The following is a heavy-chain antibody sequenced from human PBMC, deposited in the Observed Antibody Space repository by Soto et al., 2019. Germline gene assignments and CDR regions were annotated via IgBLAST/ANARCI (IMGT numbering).Heavy chain of an antibody. Sequence: GGSLRLSCAASGFTFSSYAMHWVRQAPGKGLEWVAVISYDGSNKYYADSVKGRFTISRDNSKNTLYLQMNSLRAEDTAVYYCARDRSEDYGDAFDIWGQGTMVTVSS. D-gene: IGHD3-16*01. CDR3: ARDRSEDYGDAFDI. CDR1: GFTFSSYA. V-gene: IGHV3-30-3*01. J-gene: IGHJ3*02. CDR2: ISYDGSNK.